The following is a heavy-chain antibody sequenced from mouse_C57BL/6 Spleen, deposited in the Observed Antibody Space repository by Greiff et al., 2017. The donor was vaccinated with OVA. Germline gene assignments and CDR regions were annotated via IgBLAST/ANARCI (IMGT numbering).Heavy chain of an antibody. CDR1: GYTFTSYW. V-gene: IGHV1-69*01. J-gene: IGHJ1*03. CDR2: IDPSDSYT. CDR3: ARSGGLRLYWYFDV. D-gene: IGHD2-4*01. Sequence: VQLQQPGAELVMPGASVKLSCKASGYTFTSYWMHWVKQRPGQGLEWIGEIDPSDSYTNYNQKFKGKSTLTVDKSSSTAYMQLSSLTSEDSAVYYCARSGGLRLYWYFDVWGTGTTVTVSS.